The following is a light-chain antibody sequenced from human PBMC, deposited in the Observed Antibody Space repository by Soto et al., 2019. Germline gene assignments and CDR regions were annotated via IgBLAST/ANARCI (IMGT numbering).Light chain of an antibody. CDR2: DND. CDR1: SSNIGSHY. CDR3: GTWDSSLDNGV. J-gene: IGLJ3*02. V-gene: IGLV1-51*01. Sequence: QPVLTQPPSVSAAPGQKVTISRSGSSSNIGSHYVSWFQQLPGTAPKLLIYDNDKRPSGIPDRFSGSKSGTSATLGITGLQTGDEADYYCGTWDSSLDNGVFGGGTKLTFL.